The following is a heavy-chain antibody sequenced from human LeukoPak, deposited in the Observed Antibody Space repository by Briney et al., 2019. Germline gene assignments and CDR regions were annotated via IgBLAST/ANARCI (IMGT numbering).Heavy chain of an antibody. J-gene: IGHJ2*01. D-gene: IGHD5-18*01. V-gene: IGHV1-69*13. CDR2: IIPIFGTA. Sequence: SVKVSCKASGGTFGIYVISWVRQAPGQGLEWMGGIIPIFGTAHYAQKFQGRLTITADESTSTVYMEMSSLRSEDTAMYYCAKEGDTALVTGYFDLWGRGTLVTVSA. CDR1: GGTFGIYV. CDR3: AKEGDTALVTGYFDL.